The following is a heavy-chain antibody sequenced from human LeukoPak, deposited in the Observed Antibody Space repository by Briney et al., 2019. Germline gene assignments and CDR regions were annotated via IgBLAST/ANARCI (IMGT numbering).Heavy chain of an antibody. D-gene: IGHD3-22*01. CDR1: GYTFTGYY. J-gene: IGHJ4*02. CDR3: ARADSLALYYYDSSGYYYGY. CDR2: INPNSGGT. Sequence: GASVKVSCKASGYTFTGYYMHWVRQAPGQGLEWMGWINPNSGGTNYAQKFQGRVTMTRDTSISTAYMELSRLRSDDTAVYYCARADSLALYYYDSSGYYYGYWGQGTLVTVSS. V-gene: IGHV1-2*02.